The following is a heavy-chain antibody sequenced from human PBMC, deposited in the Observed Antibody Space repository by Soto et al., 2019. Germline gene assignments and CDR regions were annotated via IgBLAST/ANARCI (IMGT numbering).Heavy chain of an antibody. CDR3: ATERLGYCSGGSCYHSAGPFDP. CDR2: FDPEDGET. D-gene: IGHD2-15*01. V-gene: IGHV1-24*01. CDR1: GYTLTELS. Sequence: ASVKVSCKVSGYTLTELSMHWVRQAPGKGLEWMGGFDPEDGETIYAQKFQGRVTMTEDTSTDTAYMELSSLRSEDTAVYYCATERLGYCSGGSCYHSAGPFDPWGQGTLVTVSS. J-gene: IGHJ5*02.